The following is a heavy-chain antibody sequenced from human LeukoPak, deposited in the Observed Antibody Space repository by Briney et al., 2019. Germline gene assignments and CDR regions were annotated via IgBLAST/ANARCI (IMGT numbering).Heavy chain of an antibody. J-gene: IGHJ4*02. CDR2: IYYSGST. D-gene: IGHD2-15*01. V-gene: IGHV4-59*01. Sequence: SETLSLTCTVSGGSISSYYWSWIRQPPGKGLEWIGYIYYSGSTNYNPSLKSRVTISVDTSKNQFSLKLSSVTAADTAVYYCARMRCSGGSCYFDYWGQGTLVTVSS. CDR1: GGSISSYY. CDR3: ARMRCSGGSCYFDY.